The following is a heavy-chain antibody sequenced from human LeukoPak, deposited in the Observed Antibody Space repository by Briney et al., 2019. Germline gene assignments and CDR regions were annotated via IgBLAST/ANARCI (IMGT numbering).Heavy chain of an antibody. J-gene: IGHJ4*02. CDR2: IRYDGSNK. CDR1: GFTFSSYG. D-gene: IGHD2-2*01. Sequence: GGSLRLSCAASGFTFSSYGMHWVRQAPGKGLEWVAFIRYDGSNKYYADSVKGRFTISRDNSKNTLYLQMNSLRAGDTAVYYCAKDWYCSSTSCFIFDYWGQGTLVTVSS. CDR3: AKDWYCSSTSCFIFDY. V-gene: IGHV3-30*02.